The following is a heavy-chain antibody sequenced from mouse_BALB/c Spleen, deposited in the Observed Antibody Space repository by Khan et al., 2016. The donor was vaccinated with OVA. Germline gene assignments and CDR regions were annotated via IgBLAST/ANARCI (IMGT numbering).Heavy chain of an antibody. Sequence: QVQLKESGPGLVAPSQSLSITCTVAGFSLTNYGVSWVHQPPGKGLEWLGVVWGDGNTNYHSALRSRLSISKDNSKSKVFLKLNSLQTDDTATYYCAKFYYGGVSNWYFDVWGAGTTVTVSS. CDR2: VWGDGNT. CDR1: GFSLTNYG. V-gene: IGHV2-3*01. CDR3: AKFYYGGVSNWYFDV. D-gene: IGHD1-1*02. J-gene: IGHJ1*01.